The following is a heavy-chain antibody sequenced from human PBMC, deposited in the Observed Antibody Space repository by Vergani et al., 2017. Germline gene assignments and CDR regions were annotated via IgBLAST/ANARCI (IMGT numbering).Heavy chain of an antibody. Sequence: EVQLVESGGGLVKPGGSLRLSCAASGFTFSSYWMSWVRQAPGKGLEWVSSISSSSSYIYYADSVKGRFTISRDNAKNSLYLQMNSLRAEDTAVYYCARNYGDNYFDYWGQGTLVTVSS. D-gene: IGHD4-17*01. V-gene: IGHV3-21*01. J-gene: IGHJ4*02. CDR1: GFTFSSYW. CDR3: ARNYGDNYFDY. CDR2: ISSSSSYI.